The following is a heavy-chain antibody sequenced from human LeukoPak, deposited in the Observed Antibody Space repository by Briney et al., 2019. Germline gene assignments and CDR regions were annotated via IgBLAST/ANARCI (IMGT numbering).Heavy chain of an antibody. CDR1: GFTVSSNY. Sequence: GGSLRLSCAASGFTVSSNYMSWVRQAPGKGLEWVSVIYSGGSTYYADSVKRRFTISRDNSKSTLYLQMNSLRAEDTAVYYCAKKRITTSGTGMDVWGQGTTVTVSS. V-gene: IGHV3-66*01. CDR2: IYSGGST. CDR3: AKKRITTSGTGMDV. J-gene: IGHJ6*02. D-gene: IGHD1/OR15-1a*01.